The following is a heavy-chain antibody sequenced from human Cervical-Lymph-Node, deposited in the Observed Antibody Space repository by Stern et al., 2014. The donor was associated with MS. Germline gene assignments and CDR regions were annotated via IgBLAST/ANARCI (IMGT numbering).Heavy chain of an antibody. V-gene: IGHV1-2*06. CDR1: GYTFTAFF. CDR2: LNPNSDDP. J-gene: IGHJ4*02. D-gene: IGHD3-22*01. Sequence: QVQLVQSWTKMQKPGASVKVSCKASGYTFTAFFIPWVRQVPGQALEWMGRLNPNSDDPTYAQNFQDRVTLTRDTSIGTAYLELSRLTSADTAVYYCAREATRIVVGIDYWGQGTQVTVSS. CDR3: AREATRIVVGIDY.